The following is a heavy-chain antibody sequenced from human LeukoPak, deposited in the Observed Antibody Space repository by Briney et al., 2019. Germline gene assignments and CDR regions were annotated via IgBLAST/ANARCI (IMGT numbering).Heavy chain of an antibody. CDR3: ARDVPCSGGSCRYSSYYYYGMDV. CDR1: GYTFTSYG. J-gene: IGHJ6*02. Sequence: GASVKVSCKASGYTFTSYGISWVRQAPGQGLEWMGWISAYNGNTNYAQKLQGRVTMTTDTSTSTAYMELRSLRSDDTAVYYCARDVPCSGGSCRYSSYYYYGMDVWGQGTTVTVSS. CDR2: ISAYNGNT. V-gene: IGHV1-18*01. D-gene: IGHD2-15*01.